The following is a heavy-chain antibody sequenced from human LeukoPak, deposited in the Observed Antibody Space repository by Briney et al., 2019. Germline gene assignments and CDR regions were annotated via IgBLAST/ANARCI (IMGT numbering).Heavy chain of an antibody. Sequence: NPGGSLRLSCAASGFTFSSYAMHWVRQAPGKGLEWVAVISYDGSNKYYADSVKGRFTISGDNSKNTLYLQMNSLRAEDTAAYYCAREYSSSWYGYFDYWGQGTLVTVSS. CDR3: AREYSSSWYGYFDY. J-gene: IGHJ4*02. D-gene: IGHD6-13*01. V-gene: IGHV3-30-3*01. CDR2: ISYDGSNK. CDR1: GFTFSSYA.